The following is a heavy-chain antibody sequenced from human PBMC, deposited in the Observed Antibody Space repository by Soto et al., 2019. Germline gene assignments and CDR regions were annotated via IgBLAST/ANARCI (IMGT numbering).Heavy chain of an antibody. V-gene: IGHV1-2*04. CDR3: ARGQVSHYYYYYMDV. Sequence: GASVKVSCRASGYTVTGYYMHWVRQAPGQGLEWMGWINPNSGGTNYAQKFQGWVTMTRDTSISTAYMELSRLRSDDTAVYYCARGQVSHYYYYYMDVWGKGTTVTVSS. CDR1: GYTVTGYY. J-gene: IGHJ6*03. CDR2: INPNSGGT.